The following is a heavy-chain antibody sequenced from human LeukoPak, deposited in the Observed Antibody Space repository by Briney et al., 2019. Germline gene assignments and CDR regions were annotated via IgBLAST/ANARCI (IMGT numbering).Heavy chain of an antibody. CDR3: AKALLGGQCFDP. CDR2: ISGSGGTT. Sequence: GGSLRLSCAASGFTFSSYAMTWVRQAPGKGLEWVSAISGSGGTTYYADSVKGRFTISRDNSKSTLFLQMNSLRAEDTAVYYCAKALLGGQCFDPWGQGTLVTVSS. J-gene: IGHJ5*02. V-gene: IGHV3-23*01. CDR1: GFTFSSYA. D-gene: IGHD1-26*01.